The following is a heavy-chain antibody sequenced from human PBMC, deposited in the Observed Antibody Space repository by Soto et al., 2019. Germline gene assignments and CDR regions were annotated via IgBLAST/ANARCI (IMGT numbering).Heavy chain of an antibody. D-gene: IGHD3-10*01. J-gene: IGHJ4*02. V-gene: IGHV3-23*01. Sequence: EVQLLESGGGLLQPGGSLRLSCAASGFTFSSYAMSWVRQAPGKGLEWVSIIGVGGGDRYYPESVKGRFTISRDNSRDTLYLEMNSLRDEDTAVYYCARVRFGELVWGQGTLVTVSS. CDR3: ARVRFGELV. CDR1: GFTFSSYA. CDR2: IGVGGGDR.